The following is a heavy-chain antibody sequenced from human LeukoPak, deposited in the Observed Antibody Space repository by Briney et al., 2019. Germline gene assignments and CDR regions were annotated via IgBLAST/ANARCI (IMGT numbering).Heavy chain of an antibody. CDR2: INPNSGGT. Sequence: ASVKVSCKASGYTFTGYYMHWVRQAPGQGLEWMGWINPNSGGTNYAQKFQGRVTMTRDTSISTAYMELSRLRSDDTAVYYCARGEYYDSSGPLYMDVWGKGTTVTISS. CDR3: ARGEYYDSSGPLYMDV. D-gene: IGHD3-22*01. J-gene: IGHJ6*03. V-gene: IGHV1-2*02. CDR1: GYTFTGYY.